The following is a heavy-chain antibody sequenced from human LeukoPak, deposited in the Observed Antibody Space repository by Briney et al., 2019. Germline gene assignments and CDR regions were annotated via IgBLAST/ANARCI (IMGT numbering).Heavy chain of an antibody. D-gene: IGHD5-24*01. J-gene: IGHJ4*02. CDR2: IIPILGIA. CDR3: ARAGTVEMTPLDY. Sequence: SVKVSCKASGGTFSSYAISWVRQAPGQGLEWMGRIIPILGIANYAQKFQGRVTITADKSTSTAYMELSRLRSDDTAVYYCARAGTVEMTPLDYWGQGTLVTVSS. CDR1: GGTFSSYA. V-gene: IGHV1-69*04.